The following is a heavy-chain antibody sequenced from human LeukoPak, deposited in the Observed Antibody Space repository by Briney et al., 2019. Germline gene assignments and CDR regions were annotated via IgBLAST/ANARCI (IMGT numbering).Heavy chain of an antibody. J-gene: IGHJ6*03. CDR2: INHSGST. V-gene: IGHV4-34*01. CDR3: ARRCSYGLYYYYYYYMDV. CDR1: GGSFSGYY. Sequence: SETLSLTCAVYGGSFSGYYWSWIRQPPGKGLEWIGEINHSGSTNYNPSLKSRVTISVDTSKNQFSLKLSSVTAADTAVYYCARRCSYGLYYYYYYYMDVWGKGTTVTVSS. D-gene: IGHD5-18*01.